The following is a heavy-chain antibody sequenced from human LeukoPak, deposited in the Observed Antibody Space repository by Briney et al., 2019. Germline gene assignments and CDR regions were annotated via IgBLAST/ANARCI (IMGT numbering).Heavy chain of an antibody. CDR3: ARRTWSGYHNWFDP. V-gene: IGHV4-4*09. CDR1: GGSISSYY. CDR2: IYTSGST. D-gene: IGHD3-3*01. J-gene: IGHJ5*02. Sequence: SETLSLTCTVSGGSISSYYWSWIRQPPGKGLEWIGYIYTSGSTNYNPSLKSRVTISVDTSKNQFSLKLSSVTAADTAVYYCARRTWSGYHNWFDPWGQGTLVTVS.